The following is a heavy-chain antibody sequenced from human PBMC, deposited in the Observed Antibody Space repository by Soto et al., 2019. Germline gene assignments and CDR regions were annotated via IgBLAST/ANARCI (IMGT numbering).Heavy chain of an antibody. J-gene: IGHJ3*02. CDR3: ARPGFNEEYSSSSRAFDI. CDR1: GYTFTGYY. Sequence: ASVKVSCKASGYTFTGYYMHWVRQAPGQGLEWMGWINPNSGGTNYAQKFQGWVTMTRDTSISTAYMELGSLKASDTAMYYCARPGFNEEYSSSSRAFDIWGQGTMVTVSS. V-gene: IGHV1-2*04. D-gene: IGHD6-6*01. CDR2: INPNSGGT.